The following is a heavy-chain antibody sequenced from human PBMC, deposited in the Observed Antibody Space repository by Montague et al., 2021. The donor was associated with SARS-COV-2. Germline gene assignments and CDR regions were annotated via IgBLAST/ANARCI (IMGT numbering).Heavy chain of an antibody. CDR1: GGSISSSSYY. V-gene: IGHV4-39*01. Sequence: SETLSLTSTVSGGSISSSSYYWGWIRQPPGKGLEWIGSIYYSGSTYYXPSLKSRVAISVDTSKNQFSLKLSSVTAADTAVYYCARHGKGADYDILTGYYYYYMDVWGKGNTVTGSS. CDR3: ARHGKGADYDILTGYYYYYMDV. CDR2: IYYSGST. D-gene: IGHD3-9*01. J-gene: IGHJ6*03.